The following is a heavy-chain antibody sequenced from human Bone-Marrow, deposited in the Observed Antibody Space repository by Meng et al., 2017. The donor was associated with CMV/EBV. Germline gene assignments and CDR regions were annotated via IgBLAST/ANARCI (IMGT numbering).Heavy chain of an antibody. J-gene: IGHJ6*01. Sequence: SETLSLTCTVSGGSISSSSYYWGWIRQPPGKGLEWIGSIYYSGSTYYNPSLKSRVTISVDTSKNQFSLKLSSVTAADTAVYYCARIVGATLYYYYGMDVWGQGTTVTFYS. D-gene: IGHD1-26*01. V-gene: IGHV4-39*07. CDR2: IYYSGST. CDR3: ARIVGATLYYYYGMDV. CDR1: GGSISSSSYY.